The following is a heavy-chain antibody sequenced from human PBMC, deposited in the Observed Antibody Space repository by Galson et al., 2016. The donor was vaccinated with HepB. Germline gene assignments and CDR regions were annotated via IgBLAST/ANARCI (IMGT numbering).Heavy chain of an antibody. J-gene: IGHJ4*02. Sequence: SLRLSCAASGFTFSSYSMNWVRQAPGKGLEWISYISRGATTIYYADSVRGRFTVSRDNARNSLYLQMNSLRAEDTAIYYCTRDRAQDWSGSFTGVYFDSWGQGTLVTVSS. CDR1: GFTFSSYS. CDR2: ISRGATTI. V-gene: IGHV3-48*04. D-gene: IGHD3-3*01. CDR3: TRDRAQDWSGSFTGVYFDS.